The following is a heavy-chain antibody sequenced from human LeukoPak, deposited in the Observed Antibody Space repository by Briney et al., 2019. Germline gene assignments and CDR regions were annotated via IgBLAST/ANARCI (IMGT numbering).Heavy chain of an antibody. V-gene: IGHV5-51*01. CDR2: IYLDDSDT. CDR3: ARHPDYGGKPDY. J-gene: IGHJ4*02. Sequence: GESLEISCKGSGYRSTSYWIGWVRQMPGKGLEWMGIIYLDDSDTRYSPSFQGQVTISADKPSSTAYLQWSSLKASDTAMYYCARHPDYGGKPDYWGQGTLVTVSS. D-gene: IGHD4-23*01. CDR1: GYRSTSYW.